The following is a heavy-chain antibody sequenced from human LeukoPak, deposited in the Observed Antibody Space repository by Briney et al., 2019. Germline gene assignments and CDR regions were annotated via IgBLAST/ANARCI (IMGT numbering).Heavy chain of an antibody. J-gene: IGHJ4*02. Sequence: SETLSLTCTVSGVSISIYYWTWIRQPAGKGLEWIGRIYTSGSTNYNPSLTSRVTMSVDTSKNQFSLKLSYVTAADTAVYYCARGPTKVTRAFDYWGQGTLVIVSS. CDR2: IYTSGST. CDR3: ARGPTKVTRAFDY. CDR1: GVSISIYY. D-gene: IGHD4-17*01. V-gene: IGHV4-4*07.